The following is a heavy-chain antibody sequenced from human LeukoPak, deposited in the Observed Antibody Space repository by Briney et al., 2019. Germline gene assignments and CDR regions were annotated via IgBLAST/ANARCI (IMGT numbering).Heavy chain of an antibody. Sequence: ASVKVSCKASGYTFTSYGISWVRQAPGQGLEWMGWISAYNGNTNHAQKLQGRVTMTTDTSTSTAYMELSSLRSEDTAVYYCARAYSNSSPFDYWGQGTLVTVSS. CDR1: GYTFTSYG. CDR3: ARAYSNSSPFDY. J-gene: IGHJ4*02. CDR2: ISAYNGNT. D-gene: IGHD6-6*01. V-gene: IGHV1-18*01.